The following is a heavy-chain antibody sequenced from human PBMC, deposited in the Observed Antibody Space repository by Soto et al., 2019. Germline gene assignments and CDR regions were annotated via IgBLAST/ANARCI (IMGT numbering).Heavy chain of an antibody. CDR2: ISGPSIYI. V-gene: IGHV3-21*01. CDR3: ARGFRNGFIV. Sequence: EVQLVESGGGLVKPGGSLRLSCVASGFTFSGYSINCVRQAPGKGLEWVSYISGPSIYIYYEASVKGRFTISRDNVKSGVYLQMNSLRAEDTAVYYCARGFRNGFIVWGQGTTVSVSS. CDR1: GFTFSGYS. D-gene: IGHD2-8*01. J-gene: IGHJ6*02.